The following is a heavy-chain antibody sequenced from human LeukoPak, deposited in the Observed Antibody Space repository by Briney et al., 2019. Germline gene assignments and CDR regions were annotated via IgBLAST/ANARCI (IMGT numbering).Heavy chain of an antibody. Sequence: GGSLRLSCAAAGFTFSRYWMSWVRQATGKGLECVAKIKEDGSEAHYVDPVKGRFTISRDNAKESLYLQMNSLRAEDTAVYFCARGWYTDAFDIWGQGTMVTVSS. D-gene: IGHD1-1*01. CDR2: IKEDGSEA. V-gene: IGHV3-7*01. CDR1: GFTFSRYW. CDR3: ARGWYTDAFDI. J-gene: IGHJ3*02.